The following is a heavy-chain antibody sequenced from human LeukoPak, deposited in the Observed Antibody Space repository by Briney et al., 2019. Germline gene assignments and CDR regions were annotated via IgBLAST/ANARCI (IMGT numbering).Heavy chain of an antibody. Sequence: PGGSLRLSCATSGFTFPTYWMHWVRQAPGKGLVWVSRVNSDGSRTDYADSVKGRFTVSRGNAKNTLYLQMNSLRAEDTAVYYCARREGYCSGGTCYFDNWGQGTLVTVSS. CDR2: VNSDGSRT. CDR3: ARREGYCSGGTCYFDN. J-gene: IGHJ4*02. V-gene: IGHV3-74*01. D-gene: IGHD2-15*01. CDR1: GFTFPTYW.